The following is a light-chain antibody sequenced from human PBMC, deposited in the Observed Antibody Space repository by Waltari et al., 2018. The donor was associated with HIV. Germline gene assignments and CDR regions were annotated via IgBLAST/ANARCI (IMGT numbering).Light chain of an antibody. CDR2: GAS. CDR1: QSVSSN. CDR3: QQYNTWPPRT. Sequence: EIVMTQSPATLSVSPGERATLSCRASQSVSSNLAWYQQKPGQAPRLLIYGASTRATGIPARFSGSWSGTEFTLTISSLQSEDFAVYYCQQYNTWPPRTFGQGTKLEIK. V-gene: IGKV3-15*01. J-gene: IGKJ2*01.